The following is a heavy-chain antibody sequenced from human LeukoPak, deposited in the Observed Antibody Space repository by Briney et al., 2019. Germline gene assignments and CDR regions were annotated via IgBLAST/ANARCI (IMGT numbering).Heavy chain of an antibody. V-gene: IGHV1-69*13. D-gene: IGHD3-22*01. J-gene: IGHJ3*02. CDR2: IIPIFGTA. CDR3: ARARILTYYYDSSGYQGAFDI. Sequence: ASVKVSCKASGGTFSSYAISWVRQAPGQGLEWMGGIIPIFGTANYAQKFQGRVTITADESTSTAYMELSSLRSEDTAVYYCARARILTYYYDSSGYQGAFDIWGQGTMVTVSS. CDR1: GGTFSSYA.